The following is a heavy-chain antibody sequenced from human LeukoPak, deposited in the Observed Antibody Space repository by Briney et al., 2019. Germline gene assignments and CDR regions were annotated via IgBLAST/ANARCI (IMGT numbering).Heavy chain of an antibody. CDR3: ARDRRIENPYGGTHYGYFDY. V-gene: IGHV3-66*01. CDR2: IHSGGAT. J-gene: IGHJ4*02. CDR1: GFTVSSSY. Sequence: GGSLRLSCAASGFTVSSSYMSWVRQAPGKGLEWVSVIHSGGATYYADSVKGRFTVSRDNSKNTLYLQMSSLRAEDTAVYYCARDRRIENPYGGTHYGYFDYWGQGTLVTVSS. D-gene: IGHD1-26*01.